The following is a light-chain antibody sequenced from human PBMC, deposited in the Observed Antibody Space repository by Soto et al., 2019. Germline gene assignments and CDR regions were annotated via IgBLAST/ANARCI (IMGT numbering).Light chain of an antibody. J-gene: IGKJ1*01. Sequence: DIQMTQSPSSLSASVGDRVTITCRASQGIAKSLAWYQQKPGKAPKLLIYSASTLQSGVPSRFSCSGSWRDLTVTISSLQPEDVATYYCQKYNSAQWTLGQGTKVDI. CDR3: QKYNSAQWT. CDR1: QGIAKS. CDR2: SAS. V-gene: IGKV1-27*01.